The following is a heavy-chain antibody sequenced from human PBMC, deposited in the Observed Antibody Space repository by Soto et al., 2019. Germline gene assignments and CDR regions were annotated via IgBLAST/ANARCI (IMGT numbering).Heavy chain of an antibody. CDR3: AKGAYGSGTIFSHIYGMDV. Sequence: GGSLRLSCAASGFTFSTYAMSWVRQAPGKGLEWVSSISGTGDSTHHADSVKGRFTISRDNSKNTLYLQMNSLRAEDTAVYYCAKGAYGSGTIFSHIYGMDVWGQGTTVTVSS. CDR2: ISGTGDST. V-gene: IGHV3-23*01. CDR1: GFTFSTYA. D-gene: IGHD3-10*01. J-gene: IGHJ6*02.